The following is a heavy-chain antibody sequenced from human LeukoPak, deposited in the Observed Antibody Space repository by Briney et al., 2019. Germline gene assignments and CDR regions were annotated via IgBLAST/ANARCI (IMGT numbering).Heavy chain of an antibody. CDR1: GGTFSSYA. CDR3: ARAHPSKVRGVIGAYYYYYMDV. J-gene: IGHJ6*03. D-gene: IGHD3-10*01. V-gene: IGHV1-69*01. CDR2: IIPIFGTA. Sequence: GASVKVSCKASGGTFSSYAISWVRQAPGQGLEWMGGIIPIFGTANYAQKFQGRVTITADESTSTAYMELSSLRSEDTAVYYCARAHPSKVRGVIGAYYYYYMDVWGKGTTVTVSS.